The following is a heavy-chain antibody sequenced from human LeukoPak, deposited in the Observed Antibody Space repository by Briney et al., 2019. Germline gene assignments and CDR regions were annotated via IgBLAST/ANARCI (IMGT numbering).Heavy chain of an antibody. J-gene: IGHJ4*02. CDR1: GGTFSSYA. CDR3: AKARVGGSGWYYFDY. D-gene: IGHD6-19*01. CDR2: IIPIFGTA. Sequence: ASVKVSCKASGGTFSSYAISWVRQAPGQGLEWMGGIIPIFGTANYAQKFQGRVTITTDESTSTAYMELSSLRSEDTAVYYCAKARVGGSGWYYFDYWGQGTLVTVSS. V-gene: IGHV1-69*05.